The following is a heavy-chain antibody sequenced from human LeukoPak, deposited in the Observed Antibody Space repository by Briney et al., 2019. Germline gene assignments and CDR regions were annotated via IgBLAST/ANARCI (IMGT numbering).Heavy chain of an antibody. CDR1: GYTLTELS. CDR2: FDPEDGET. Sequence: ASVKVSFKVSGYTLTELSMHWVRQAPGKGLEWMGGFDPEDGETIYAQKFQGRVTMTEDTSTDTAYMELSSLRSEDTAVYYCATDKGERRYYYFDYWGQGPLARVSS. CDR3: ATDKGERRYYYFDY. J-gene: IGHJ4*02. D-gene: IGHD1-26*01. V-gene: IGHV1-24*01.